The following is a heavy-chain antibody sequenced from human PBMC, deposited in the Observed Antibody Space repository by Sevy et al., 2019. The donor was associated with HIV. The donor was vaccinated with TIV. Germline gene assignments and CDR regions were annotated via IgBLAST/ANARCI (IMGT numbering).Heavy chain of an antibody. CDR3: TRALSGTYDY. Sequence: SETLSLTCSVSGASITTNTYYWGWIRQAPGKGLEWIGSIYHSGTTYYNPSLESRVTMSVDRSKNQFSLRLSSVTAADTAVYYCTRALSGTYDYWGQGTLVTVSS. D-gene: IGHD1-26*01. V-gene: IGHV4-39*07. CDR1: GASITTNTYY. CDR2: IYHSGTT. J-gene: IGHJ4*02.